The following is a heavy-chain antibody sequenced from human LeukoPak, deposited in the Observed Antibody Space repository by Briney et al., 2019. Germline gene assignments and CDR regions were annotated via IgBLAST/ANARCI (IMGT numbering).Heavy chain of an antibody. CDR1: GLTFGDDA. CDR2: IRSNAYDGTT. V-gene: IGHV3-49*04. J-gene: IGHJ4*02. D-gene: IGHD1-26*01. CDR3: TRISVGAAWFPYYFDY. Sequence: GGSLRLSCTASGLTFGDDAMSWVRQAPGKGLEWVGFIRSNAYDGTTEYAASVEGRFTISRDDSKNVAYLQMNSLKTEDTAVYYCTRISVGAAWFPYYFDYWGQGTLVTVSS.